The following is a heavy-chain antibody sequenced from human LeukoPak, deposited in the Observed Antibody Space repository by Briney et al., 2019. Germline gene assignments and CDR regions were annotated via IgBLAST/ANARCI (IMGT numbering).Heavy chain of an antibody. J-gene: IGHJ4*02. CDR3: ARLRQIVAANADPSSCFDH. D-gene: IGHD6-25*01. CDR2: ISHSERT. CDR1: GGSFSGYY. V-gene: IGHV4-34*01. Sequence: SETLFLTCAVYGGSFSGYYWTWIRQPPGKGLEWIGEISHSERTNSNPSLKSRVTMSLDTSKNQFSLKLTSVTAADTAVYYCARLRQIVAANADPSSCFDHRGQGTLVTVSS.